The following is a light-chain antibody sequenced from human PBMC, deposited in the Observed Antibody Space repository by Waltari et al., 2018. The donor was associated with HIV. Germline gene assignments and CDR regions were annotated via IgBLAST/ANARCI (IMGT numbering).Light chain of an antibody. V-gene: IGKV3-20*01. Sequence: EVVLTQSPGTLSLSPGERATLSCRASQPLISDYLAWYQQTPGQAPSLLVYSASNRAAGVPDRFDGGGFGTDFTLTISRLEPEDSAVYYCQHSFGTFGRGTRVEI. CDR3: QHSFGT. J-gene: IGKJ4*02. CDR2: SAS. CDR1: QPLISDY.